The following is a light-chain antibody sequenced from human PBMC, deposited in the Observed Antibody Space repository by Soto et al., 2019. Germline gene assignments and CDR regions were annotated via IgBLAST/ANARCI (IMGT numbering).Light chain of an antibody. V-gene: IGKV3-15*01. J-gene: IGKJ3*01. CDR1: QNVNTN. Sequence: EIVMTQSPATLSVSPGERATLFCRASQNVNTNLAWYQQRPGQAPRLLIYGASTRATGIPARFSGSGSGTEFTLIIIGLQSEDLAVYYCQQYNDWPPFTFGPGTKVDIK. CDR3: QQYNDWPPFT. CDR2: GAS.